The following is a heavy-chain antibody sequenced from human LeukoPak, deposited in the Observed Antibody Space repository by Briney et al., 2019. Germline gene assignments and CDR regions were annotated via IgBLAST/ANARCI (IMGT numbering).Heavy chain of an antibody. J-gene: IGHJ4*02. Sequence: GGSLRLSCAASGFTFSNAWMSWVRQAPGKGLEWVGRIKSKTDGGTTDYAAPVKGRFTISRDNAKNSLYLQMNSLRAEDMAVYYCAREWCGDCYSGNDYWGQGTLVTVSS. CDR3: AREWCGDCYSGNDY. CDR2: IKSKTDGGTT. V-gene: IGHV3-15*01. CDR1: GFTFSNAW. D-gene: IGHD2-21*02.